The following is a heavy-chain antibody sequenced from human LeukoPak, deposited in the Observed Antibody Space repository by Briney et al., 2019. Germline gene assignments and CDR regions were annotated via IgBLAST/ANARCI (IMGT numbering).Heavy chain of an antibody. J-gene: IGHJ3*02. CDR1: GFTFSSYW. CDR2: INSDGSST. Sequence: PGGSLRLSCAASGFTFSSYWVHWVRQAPGKGLVWVSRINSDGSSTSYADSVKGRFTISRDNAKNTLYLQMNSLRAEDTAVYYCARDQLLWFGELCQDAFDIWGQGTMVTVSS. V-gene: IGHV3-74*01. CDR3: ARDQLLWFGELCQDAFDI. D-gene: IGHD3-10*01.